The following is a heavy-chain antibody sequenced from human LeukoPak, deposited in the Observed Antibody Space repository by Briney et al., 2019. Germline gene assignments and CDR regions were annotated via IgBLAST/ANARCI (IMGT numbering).Heavy chain of an antibody. V-gene: IGHV4-39*01. Sequence: PSETPSLTCTVSGGSISSSSYYWGWIRQPPGKGLEWIGSIYYSGSTYYNPSLKSRVTISVDTSKNQFSLKLSSVTVADTAVYYCARHSSSWYRASYYFDYWGQGTLVTVSS. CDR3: ARHSSSWYRASYYFDY. J-gene: IGHJ4*02. CDR2: IYYSGST. D-gene: IGHD6-13*01. CDR1: GGSISSSSYY.